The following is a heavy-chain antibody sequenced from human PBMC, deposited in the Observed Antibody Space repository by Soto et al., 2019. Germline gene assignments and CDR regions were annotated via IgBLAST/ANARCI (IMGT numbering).Heavy chain of an antibody. CDR2: ISSNGGYT. V-gene: IGHV3-23*01. CDR1: GGNASGGAFSRSA. J-gene: IGHJ6*02. D-gene: IGHD3-9*01. CDR3: LMWSHKVLTGPDDYGMDV. Sequence: GGPLGLSRASSGGNASGGAFSRSALGWVRQAPGKGLVWVSFISSNGGYTSYADSVKGRFTISRDNSKKMLFLHMSNLRVDDTGIYYCLMWSHKVLTGPDDYGMDVWGQGTTVTVPS.